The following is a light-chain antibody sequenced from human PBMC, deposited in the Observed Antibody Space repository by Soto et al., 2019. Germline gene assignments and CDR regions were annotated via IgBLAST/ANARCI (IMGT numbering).Light chain of an antibody. V-gene: IGLV2-11*01. CDR2: DVS. J-gene: IGLJ3*02. CDR3: CSYAGSYSWV. Sequence: QSVLTQPRSVSASPGQAVTISCTGTSSDVGGYNSVSWYQQHPGKAPKLMIYDVSERPSGVPDRFSGSKSGDTASLTISGLHAEDEADYYCCSYAGSYSWVFGGGTKLTVL. CDR1: SSDVGGYNS.